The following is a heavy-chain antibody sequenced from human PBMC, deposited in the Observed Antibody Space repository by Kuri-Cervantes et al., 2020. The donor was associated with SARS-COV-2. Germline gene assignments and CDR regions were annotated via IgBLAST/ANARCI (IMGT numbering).Heavy chain of an antibody. J-gene: IGHJ4*02. CDR1: GGSISSYY. D-gene: IGHD3-22*01. CDR2: ISSSGSTI. Sequence: AGSLSLTCTVSGGSISSYYWSWVRQAPGKGLEWVSYISSSGSTIYYADSVKGRFTISRDNAKNSLYLQMNSLRAEDTAVYYCARGARYYYDIRGYYDYWGQGTLVTVSS. CDR3: ARGARYYYDIRGYYDY. V-gene: IGHV3-11*01.